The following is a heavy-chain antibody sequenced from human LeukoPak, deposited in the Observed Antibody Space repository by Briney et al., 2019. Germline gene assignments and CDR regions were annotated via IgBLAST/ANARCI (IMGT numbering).Heavy chain of an antibody. CDR3: ARHGGTFDP. D-gene: IGHD1-1*01. J-gene: IGHJ5*02. CDR1: GYSISRGFY. CDR2: AYHSGIT. Sequence: PWETLSLTCAVSGYSISRGFYWGWIRQPPGKGLEWIGYAYHSGITNYNPSLKSRVTISVDTSESQFSLRLSSVTAADTAIYYCARHGGTFDPWGQGILVTVSS. V-gene: IGHV4-38-2*01.